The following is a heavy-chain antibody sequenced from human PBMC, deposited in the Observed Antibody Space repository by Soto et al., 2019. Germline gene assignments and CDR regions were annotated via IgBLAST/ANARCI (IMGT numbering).Heavy chain of an antibody. CDR1: GGSISSSNW. Sequence: SETLSLTCAVSGGSISSSNWWSWVRQPPGKGLEWIGEIYHSGSTNYNPSLKSRVTISVDKSKNQFSLKLSSVTAADTAVYYCARGPFLLRFLGWSFDYWGQGTLVTVSS. CDR3: ARGPFLLRFLGWSFDY. J-gene: IGHJ4*02. V-gene: IGHV4-4*02. D-gene: IGHD3-3*01. CDR2: IYHSGST.